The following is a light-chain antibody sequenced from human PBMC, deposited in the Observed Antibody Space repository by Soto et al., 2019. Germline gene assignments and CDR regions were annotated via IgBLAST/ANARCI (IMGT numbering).Light chain of an antibody. CDR2: EVS. CDR3: CSYTSSSTLPYV. V-gene: IGLV2-14*01. CDR1: SSDVGGYNY. J-gene: IGLJ1*01. Sequence: QSALTQPASVSGSPGQSITICCSGTSSDVGGYNYVSWYQQHPGKAPKLMIYEVSNRPSGVSNRFSGSKSGNTASLTISGLQAEDEADYYCCSYTSSSTLPYVFGTGTKLTVL.